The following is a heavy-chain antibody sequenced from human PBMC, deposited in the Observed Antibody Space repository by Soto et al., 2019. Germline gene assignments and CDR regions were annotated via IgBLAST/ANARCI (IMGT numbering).Heavy chain of an antibody. D-gene: IGHD6-13*01. J-gene: IGHJ6*02. Sequence: PGGSLRLSCAASGFTFSSYAMSWVRQAPGKGLEWVSAISGSGGSTYYADSVKGRFTISRDNSKNTLYLQMNSLRAEDTAVYYCARDRAGSNYYYGMDVWGQGTTVTVSS. V-gene: IGHV3-23*01. CDR1: GFTFSSYA. CDR2: ISGSGGST. CDR3: ARDRAGSNYYYGMDV.